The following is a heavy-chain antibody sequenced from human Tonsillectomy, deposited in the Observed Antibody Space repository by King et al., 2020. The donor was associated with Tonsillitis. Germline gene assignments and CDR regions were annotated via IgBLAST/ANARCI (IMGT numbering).Heavy chain of an antibody. CDR2: IYTSGST. V-gene: IGHV4-61*02. Sequence: VQLQESGPGLVKPSQTLSLTCTVSGGSIISGSYYWSWIRQPAGKGLEWIGRIYTSGSTNYSPSLESRVTMSVDMSRNQFSLRLSSVTAADTAVYYCARAGYCNSASCYRGGALDLWGQGTLVTVSS. CDR3: ARAGYCNSASCYRGGALDL. CDR1: GGSIISGSYY. J-gene: IGHJ3*01. D-gene: IGHD2-2*02.